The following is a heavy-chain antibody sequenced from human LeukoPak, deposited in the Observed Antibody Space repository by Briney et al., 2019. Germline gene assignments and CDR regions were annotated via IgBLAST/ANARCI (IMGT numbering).Heavy chain of an antibody. CDR3: ARDWRLDWFDP. Sequence: GGSLRLSCAASGFTFSSYGMHWVRQAPGKGLEWVAIIKQDGSEKYYVDSVKGRFTISRDNAKNSLYLQMNSLRAEDTAVYYCARDWRLDWFDPWGQGTLVTVSS. J-gene: IGHJ5*02. CDR2: IKQDGSEK. CDR1: GFTFSSYG. D-gene: IGHD3-3*01. V-gene: IGHV3-7*01.